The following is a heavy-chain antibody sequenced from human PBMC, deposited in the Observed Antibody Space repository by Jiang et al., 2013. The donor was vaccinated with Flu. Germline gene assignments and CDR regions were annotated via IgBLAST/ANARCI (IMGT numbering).Heavy chain of an antibody. J-gene: IGHJ4*02. CDR1: GFTFSTYS. V-gene: IGHV3-48*01. CDR2: ISSSSSTI. CDR3: SREWASPSFDY. Sequence: RLSCAASGFTFSTYSMTWVRQSPGKGLEWVSYISSSSSTIYYADSVKGRFTISRDNAKNSLYLQMNSLRAEDTAVYYCSREWASPSFDYWGQGTLVTVSS. D-gene: IGHD1-26*01.